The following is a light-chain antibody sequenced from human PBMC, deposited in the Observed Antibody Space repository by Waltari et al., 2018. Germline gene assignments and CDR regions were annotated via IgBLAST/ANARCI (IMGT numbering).Light chain of an antibody. V-gene: IGLV3-21*02. CDR1: HIGTKA. Sequence: SYVLTQLSSMSVTPGQTARIVCGGRHIGTKAVHWYQRKAGQAPLQVLHDEATRPSGIPDRFSGTNSGDTATLTISGVEAEDEADYFCQVWDSHTVVFGGGTNLTVL. J-gene: IGLJ2*01. CDR3: QVWDSHTVV. CDR2: DEA.